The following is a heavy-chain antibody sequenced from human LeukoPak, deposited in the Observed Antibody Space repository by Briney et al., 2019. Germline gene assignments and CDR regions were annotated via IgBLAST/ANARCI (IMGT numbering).Heavy chain of an antibody. CDR1: GVSISSYY. J-gene: IGHJ3*02. CDR2: MFTSGST. V-gene: IGHV4-4*07. CDR3: ARGPYKYDGSGAFDI. Sequence: SETLSLTCSVSGVSISSYYWTWIRQSAGKGLEWIGRMFTSGSTKYSPSFESRVTMSRDASKNQFSLKLTSVTAADTAVYYCARGPYKYDGSGAFDIWGQGTMVTVSS. D-gene: IGHD3-22*01.